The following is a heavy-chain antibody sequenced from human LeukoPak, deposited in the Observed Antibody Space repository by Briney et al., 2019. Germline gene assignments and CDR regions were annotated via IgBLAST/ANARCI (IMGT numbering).Heavy chain of an antibody. V-gene: IGHV1-8*01. CDR2: MNPNNGNT. CDR3: ARPTSRPSRYYGMDV. CDR1: GYTFTSYD. J-gene: IGHJ6*02. D-gene: IGHD4-11*01. Sequence: WASVKVSCKTSGYTFTSYDIMWVRQATGQELEWMGWMNPNNGNTGYAQKFQGRVTMTSNTAVSTAYMELSSLRSEDTAVYYCARPTSRPSRYYGMDVWGQGTTVTVSS.